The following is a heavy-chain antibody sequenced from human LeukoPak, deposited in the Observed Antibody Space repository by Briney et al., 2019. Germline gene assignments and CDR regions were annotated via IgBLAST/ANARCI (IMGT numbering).Heavy chain of an antibody. J-gene: IGHJ4*02. Sequence: GGSLRLSCAASGFTASSNYMSWVRQAPGKGLEWVSVIYSCGSTYYADSVKRRLTTSPDNYKNTAYLQMNSLRAEDTAVYYCARGGYCSGWNRSWGQGTLVTVSS. CDR3: ARGGYCSGWNRS. D-gene: IGHD2-15*01. CDR2: IYSCGST. V-gene: IGHV3-53*01. CDR1: GFTASSNY.